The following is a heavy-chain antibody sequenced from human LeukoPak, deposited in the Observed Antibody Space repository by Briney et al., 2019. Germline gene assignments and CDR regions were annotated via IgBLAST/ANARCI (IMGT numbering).Heavy chain of an antibody. CDR2: ISAYNGNT. V-gene: IGHV1-18*01. CDR3: ARAYSPPSLTTYYYYMDV. CDR1: GYTFTSYG. J-gene: IGHJ6*03. D-gene: IGHD4-11*01. Sequence: ASVKVSCKASGYTFTSYGISWVRQAPGQGLEWMGWISAYNGNTNYAQKLQGRVTMTTDTSTSTAYMELRSLRSDDTAVYYCARAYSPPSLTTYYYYMDVWGKGTTVTVSS.